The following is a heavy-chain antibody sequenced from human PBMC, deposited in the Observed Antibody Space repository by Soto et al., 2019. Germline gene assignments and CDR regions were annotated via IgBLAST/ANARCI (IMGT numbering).Heavy chain of an antibody. D-gene: IGHD3-16*01. Sequence: EVRLLESGGGLVQPGGSLRLSCVASGFTFSNYAMSWVRQAPGKGLEWVSVVTGRSSSTYYADSVEGRFIISRDNSRNTLFLQMNSLGAEDTAVYYCTKHLPSKKNPRRWADAFHIWGQGTILTVSS. J-gene: IGHJ3*02. CDR3: TKHLPSKKNPRRWADAFHI. CDR2: VTGRSSST. CDR1: GFTFSNYA. V-gene: IGHV3-23*01.